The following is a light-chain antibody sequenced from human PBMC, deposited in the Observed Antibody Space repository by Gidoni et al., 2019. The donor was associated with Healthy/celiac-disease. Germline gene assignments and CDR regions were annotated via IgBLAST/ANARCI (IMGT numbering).Light chain of an antibody. Sequence: DIVMTQSPLSLPVTPGEPASISCRSSQSLLHSNGYNYLDWYLQKPGQSPQLLIYLGSNRASGVPERFSGSGSGTDFTLKISRVEAEDVGVYYCMQALQTPFTFXPXTKVDIK. CDR3: MQALQTPFT. CDR2: LGS. J-gene: IGKJ3*01. CDR1: QSLLHSNGYNY. V-gene: IGKV2-28*01.